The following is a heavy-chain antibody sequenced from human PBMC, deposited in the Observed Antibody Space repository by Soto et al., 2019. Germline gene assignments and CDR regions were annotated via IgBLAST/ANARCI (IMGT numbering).Heavy chain of an antibody. CDR1: GFDFSFYS. CDR2: ISGNGGTT. D-gene: IGHD3-10*01. J-gene: IGHJ4*02. Sequence: EVLLLESGGGLVQPGGSLRLSCEVSGFDFSFYSMSWVRQAPGKGLEWVASISGNGGTTYYAASGKGRFTFSRDNSKNILYLQMTSLRGEDTAVYYCAKDRGGFTNGWEFFDYWGQGTLVTVSS. CDR3: AKDRGGFTNGWEFFDY. V-gene: IGHV3-23*01.